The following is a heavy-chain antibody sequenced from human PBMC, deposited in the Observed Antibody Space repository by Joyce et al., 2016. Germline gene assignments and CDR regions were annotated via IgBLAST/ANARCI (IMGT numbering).Heavy chain of an antibody. CDR3: ARGLAGYPWDAFDI. Sequence: EVQLVQSGAEVKKPGESLKISCKGSGYRFTYSWIAWVRQMPGKGLEVMGIIYPGDSDTRYSPSFKGQVTISTDKSISTAYLQWNSLRASDTAIYYCARGLAGYPWDAFDIWGQGTKVTVSS. V-gene: IGHV5-51*01. D-gene: IGHD5-12*01. CDR1: GYRFTYSW. J-gene: IGHJ3*02. CDR2: IYPGDSDT.